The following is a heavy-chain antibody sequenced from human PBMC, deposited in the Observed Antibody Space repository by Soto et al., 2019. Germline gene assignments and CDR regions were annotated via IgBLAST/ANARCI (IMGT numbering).Heavy chain of an antibody. J-gene: IGHJ6*03. D-gene: IGHD6-6*01. CDR2: IYYSGST. CDR3: AKFNTGSSSSGYYYYMDV. CDR1: GGSISSYY. Sequence: SETLSLTCTVSGGSISSYYWSWIRQPPGKGLEWIGYIYYSGSTNYNPSLKSRVTISVDTSKNQFSLKLSSVTAADTAVYYCAKFNTGSSSSGYYYYMDVWGKGTTVTVSS. V-gene: IGHV4-59*01.